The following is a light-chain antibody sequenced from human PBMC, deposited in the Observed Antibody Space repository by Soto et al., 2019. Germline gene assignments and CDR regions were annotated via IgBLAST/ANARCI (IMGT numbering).Light chain of an antibody. CDR1: SSNIGTNY. Sequence: QSVLTQPPSASGTPGQRVTISCSGSSSNIGTNYVYWYQQLPGTAPKLLIYSNNQRPSGVPDRFSGSKSVTSASLAISGLRSEDESDYFCAAWDDSLNGPGVFGGGTKLTVL. CDR2: SNN. J-gene: IGLJ3*02. CDR3: AAWDDSLNGPGV. V-gene: IGLV1-47*01.